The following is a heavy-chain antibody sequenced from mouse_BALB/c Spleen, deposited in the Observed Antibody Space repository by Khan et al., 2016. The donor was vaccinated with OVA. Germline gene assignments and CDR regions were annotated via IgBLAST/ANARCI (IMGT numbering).Heavy chain of an antibody. V-gene: IGHV5-9-3*01. CDR3: ARSPYGNFAY. D-gene: IGHD2-1*01. J-gene: IGHJ3*01. CDR1: GFTFSTYA. CDR2: ISSYGDYT. Sequence: VESGGGLVKPGGSLKLSCAASGFTFSTYAMSWVRQTPEKRLEWVATISSYGDYTYYPDNVTGRFTISRDNAKNTLYLQMSSLRSEDTAMYYCARSPYGNFAYWGQGTLVTVSA.